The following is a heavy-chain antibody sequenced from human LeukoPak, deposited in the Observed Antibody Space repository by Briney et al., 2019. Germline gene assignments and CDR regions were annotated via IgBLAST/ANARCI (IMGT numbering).Heavy chain of an antibody. CDR3: ARGLVHDTSGYYSDY. J-gene: IGHJ4*02. D-gene: IGHD3-22*01. Sequence: PGGSLRLSCAVSGFTFSAFWMHWVRQAPGKGLVWVSRINSDDSRTTYADSAKGRFTISRDNAKNTLYLQMNSLRAEDTAVYYCARGLVHDTSGYYSDYWGQGTLVTVSS. CDR1: GFTFSAFW. CDR2: INSDDSRT. V-gene: IGHV3-74*01.